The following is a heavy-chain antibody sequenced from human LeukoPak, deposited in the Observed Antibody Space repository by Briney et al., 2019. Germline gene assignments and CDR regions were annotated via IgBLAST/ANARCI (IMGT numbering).Heavy chain of an antibody. V-gene: IGHV1-3*01. D-gene: IGHD4-17*01. CDR3: ARALLFYGDYFDY. J-gene: IGHJ4*02. CDR2: INAGNGNT. Sequence: ASVKVSCKASGYTLTSYAMHWVRQAPGQRLEWMGWINAGNGNTKYSQKFQGRVAITRDTSASTAYMELSSLRSEDTAVYYCARALLFYGDYFDYWGQGTLVTVSS. CDR1: GYTLTSYA.